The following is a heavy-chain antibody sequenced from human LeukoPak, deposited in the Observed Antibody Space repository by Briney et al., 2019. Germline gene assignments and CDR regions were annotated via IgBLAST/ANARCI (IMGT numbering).Heavy chain of an antibody. J-gene: IGHJ4*02. CDR3: AREGSSWSIDY. D-gene: IGHD6-13*01. CDR2: INPNSGGT. V-gene: IGHV1-2*06. Sequence: ASEKVSCKASGYTFTGYYMHWVRQAPGQGLEWMGRINPNSGGTNFAQNFQGRVAMTRDTSISTAYMELSRLRSDDTAVYYCAREGSSWSIDYWGQGTLVTVSS. CDR1: GYTFTGYY.